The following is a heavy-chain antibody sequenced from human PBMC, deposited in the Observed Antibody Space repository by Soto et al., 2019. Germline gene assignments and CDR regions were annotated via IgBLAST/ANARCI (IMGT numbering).Heavy chain of an antibody. CDR1: GYTFTSYA. V-gene: IGHV1-3*01. CDR3: ARYRYDFWSGYYGSWFDP. J-gene: IGHJ5*02. Sequence: GASVKVSCKASGYTFTSYAMHWVRQGPGQRLEWMGWINAGNGNTKYSQKFQGRVTITRDTSASTAYMELSSLRSEDTAVYYCARYRYDFWSGYYGSWFDPWGQGTLVTVSS. CDR2: INAGNGNT. D-gene: IGHD3-3*01.